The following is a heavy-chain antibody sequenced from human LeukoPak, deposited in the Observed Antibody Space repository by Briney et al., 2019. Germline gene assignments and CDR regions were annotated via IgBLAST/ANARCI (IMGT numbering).Heavy chain of an antibody. CDR2: ISYDGSSK. CDR1: GFTFSSYD. D-gene: IGHD3-10*01. CDR3: AKARDYYGSGSYGFDY. J-gene: IGHJ4*02. Sequence: GRSLRLSCAASGFTFSSYDIHWVRQAPGKGLEWVAVISYDGSSKYYTDSVKGRFTISRDNSKNTLYLQMNSLRAEDTAVHYCAKARDYYGSGSYGFDYWGQGTLVTVSS. V-gene: IGHV3-30*18.